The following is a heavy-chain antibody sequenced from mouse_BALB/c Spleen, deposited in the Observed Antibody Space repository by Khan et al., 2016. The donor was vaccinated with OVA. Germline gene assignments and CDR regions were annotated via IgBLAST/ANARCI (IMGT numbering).Heavy chain of an antibody. CDR1: GFSLTGYG. V-gene: IGHV2-6-7*01. Sequence: QMQLEESGPGLVAPSQSLYISCTVSGFSLTGYGVNWVRQPPGKGLEWLGMIWGDGTTDYNSTLKSRLSIIKDNTKSQVFLKMNSLQTDDTARYFSAGAYYGYYRDAMDYWGQGTSVTVSS. CDR3: AGAYYGYYRDAMDY. J-gene: IGHJ4*01. CDR2: IWGDGTT. D-gene: IGHD2-3*01.